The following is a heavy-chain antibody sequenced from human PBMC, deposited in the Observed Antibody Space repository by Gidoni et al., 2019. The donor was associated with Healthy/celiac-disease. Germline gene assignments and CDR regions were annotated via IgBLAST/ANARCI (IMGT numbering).Heavy chain of an antibody. CDR2: ISRSGGST. CDR1: GFPFSSYA. Sequence: EVQLLESGGGLVQRGGSLRRPCAAPGFPFSSYAMSWVREAPGKGLEWVSGISRSGGSTNNADSVKGRFTISRDNSKNTLYLKMNSLRAEDTAVYYCAKDKKPGWFGESPLLDYWGQGTLVTVSS. CDR3: AKDKKPGWFGESPLLDY. D-gene: IGHD3-10*01. V-gene: IGHV3-23*01. J-gene: IGHJ4*02.